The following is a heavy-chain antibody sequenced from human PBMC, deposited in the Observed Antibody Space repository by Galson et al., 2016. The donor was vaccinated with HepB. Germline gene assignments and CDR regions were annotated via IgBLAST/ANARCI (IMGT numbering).Heavy chain of an antibody. CDR1: GGSISTSF. CDR2: VSYRGTT. Sequence: EPLSLTCTVSGGSISTSFWSWIRQPPGKGLEWIGYVSYRGTTDYNSSLKSRVTISVDASKNQVSLKLTSVSAADAAVYYCARDRSGSYYTFDIWGQGTMVTVSS. V-gene: IGHV4-59*01. D-gene: IGHD1-26*01. J-gene: IGHJ3*02. CDR3: ARDRSGSYYTFDI.